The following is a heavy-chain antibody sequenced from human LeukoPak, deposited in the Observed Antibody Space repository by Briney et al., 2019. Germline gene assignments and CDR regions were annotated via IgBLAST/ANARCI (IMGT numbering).Heavy chain of an antibody. Sequence: ASVKVSCKASGYTFTSYYMHWVRQAPGQGLEWMGIINPSGGSTSYAQKFQGRVTMTRDMSTSTVYMELSSLRSEDTAVYYCARDNQDSSGWDGYFDYWGQGTLVTVSS. CDR3: ARDNQDSSGWDGYFDY. CDR2: INPSGGST. D-gene: IGHD6-19*01. J-gene: IGHJ4*02. CDR1: GYTFTSYY. V-gene: IGHV1-46*01.